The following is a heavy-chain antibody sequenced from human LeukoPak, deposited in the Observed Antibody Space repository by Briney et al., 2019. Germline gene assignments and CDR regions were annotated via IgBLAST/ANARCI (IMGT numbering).Heavy chain of an antibody. Sequence: ASVKVSCKASGYTFTSYYMHWVRQAPGQGLEWMGIINPSGGSTSYAQKFQGRVTMTRDMSTSTVYMELSRLRSEDTAVYYCASSGGGYSGYEEGNFDYWGQGTLVTVSS. CDR2: INPSGGST. J-gene: IGHJ4*02. CDR1: GYTFTSYY. D-gene: IGHD5-12*01. V-gene: IGHV1-46*01. CDR3: ASSGGGYSGYEEGNFDY.